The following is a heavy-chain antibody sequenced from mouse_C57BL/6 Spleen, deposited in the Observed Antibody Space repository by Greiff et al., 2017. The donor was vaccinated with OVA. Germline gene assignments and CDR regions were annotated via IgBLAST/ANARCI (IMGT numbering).Heavy chain of an antibody. CDR1: GYAFSSYW. V-gene: IGHV1-80*01. Sequence: VQLQQSGAELVKPGASVNISCKASGYAFSSYWMNWVKQRPGKGLEWIGQIYPGDGDTNYNGKFKGKATLTADKSSSTAYMQLSSLTSQDSAVYFCARNGYYGTFAYWGQGTLVTVSA. J-gene: IGHJ3*01. D-gene: IGHD1-1*01. CDR2: IYPGDGDT. CDR3: ARNGYYGTFAY.